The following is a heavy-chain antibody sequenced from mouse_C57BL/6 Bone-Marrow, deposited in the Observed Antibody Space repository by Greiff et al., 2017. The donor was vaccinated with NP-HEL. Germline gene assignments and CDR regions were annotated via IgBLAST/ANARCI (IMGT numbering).Heavy chain of an antibody. D-gene: IGHD1-1*01. Sequence: VQLQESGAELVRPGTSVKVSCKASGYAFTNYLIEWVKQRPGQGLEWIGVINPGSGGTNYNEKFKGKATLTADKSSSTAYMQLSSLTSEDSAVYFCARNYYGSEDYYAMDYWGQGTSVTVSS. CDR1: GYAFTNYL. J-gene: IGHJ4*01. V-gene: IGHV1-54*01. CDR2: INPGSGGT. CDR3: ARNYYGSEDYYAMDY.